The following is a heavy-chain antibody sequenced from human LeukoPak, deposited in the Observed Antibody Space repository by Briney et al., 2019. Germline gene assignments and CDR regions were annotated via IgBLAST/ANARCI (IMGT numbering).Heavy chain of an antibody. D-gene: IGHD6-13*01. CDR3: AKAPTRIGAAVMDYYHMDV. CDR1: GITFSRHA. Sequence: PGGSLRTSCGASGITFSRHAMSWGRQASGKGLEWGSGISWNCGTIGYADSVKGRFTISRDNAKNSLYLQMNSLRAEDTALYYCAKAPTRIGAAVMDYYHMDVWGQGTTVTVSS. J-gene: IGHJ6*02. CDR2: ISWNCGTI. V-gene: IGHV3-9*01.